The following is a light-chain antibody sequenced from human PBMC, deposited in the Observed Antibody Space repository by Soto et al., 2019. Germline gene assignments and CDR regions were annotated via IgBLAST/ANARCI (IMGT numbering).Light chain of an antibody. CDR2: EVS. CDR1: SSDVGDYDY. CDR3: CSYAGRSTWDVV. V-gene: IGLV2-14*01. J-gene: IGLJ2*01. Sequence: QSALTQPASVSGSPGQSITISCTGTSSDVGDYDYVSWYQHHPGKAPKLMIYEVSNRPSGVSNRFSGSKSGNTASLTISGLQAEDEADYYCCSYAGRSTWDVVFGGGTKLTVL.